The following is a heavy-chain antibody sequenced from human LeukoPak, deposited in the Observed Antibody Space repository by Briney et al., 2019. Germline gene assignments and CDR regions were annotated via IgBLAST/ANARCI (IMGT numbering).Heavy chain of an antibody. CDR3: ARVTRYYGSGSYLFDY. V-gene: IGHV3-66*01. CDR2: IYSGGST. J-gene: IGHJ4*02. Sequence: GGSLRLSCAASGFTVSSNYMSWVRQAPGKGLEWVSVIYSGGSTYYADSVKGRFTISRDNSKNTLYLQMNSLRAEDTAVYYCARVTRYYGSGSYLFDYWAREPWSPSPQ. D-gene: IGHD3-10*01. CDR1: GFTVSSNY.